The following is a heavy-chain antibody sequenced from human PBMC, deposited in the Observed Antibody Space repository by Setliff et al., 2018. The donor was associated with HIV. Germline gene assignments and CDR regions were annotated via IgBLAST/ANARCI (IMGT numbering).Heavy chain of an antibody. V-gene: IGHV1-46*01. D-gene: IGHD3-10*01. Sequence: ASVKVSCKASGYTFTSYYFHWVRQAPGQGLEWMGVINPNGGTTNYARKFQGRVTIMRDTSASTAYMELSSLRSEDTAVYYCAREQVGFGPPRGMDVWGQGTTVTVSS. CDR1: GYTFTSYY. CDR2: INPNGGTT. CDR3: AREQVGFGPPRGMDV. J-gene: IGHJ6*02.